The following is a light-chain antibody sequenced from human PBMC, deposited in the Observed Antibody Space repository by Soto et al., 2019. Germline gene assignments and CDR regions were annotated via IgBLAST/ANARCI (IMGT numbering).Light chain of an antibody. CDR3: QTSNNWPLP. Sequence: EIVMTQFPVSLSVSPLQIPTLSCRASQSVSSNLAWYQQKPGQAPRLLIYGASTRATGIPARFSGSGSGTEFTLTISSLQSEDFAVYYCQTSNNWPLPVGQGTRVEIK. J-gene: IGKJ5*01. V-gene: IGKV3-15*01. CDR1: QSVSSN. CDR2: GAS.